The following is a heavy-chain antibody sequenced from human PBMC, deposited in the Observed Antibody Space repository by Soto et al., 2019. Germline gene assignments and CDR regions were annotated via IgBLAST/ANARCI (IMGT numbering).Heavy chain of an antibody. CDR2: IYYSGST. J-gene: IGHJ4*02. CDR1: GGSISSGDYY. CDR3: ARGFWDPYYFDY. D-gene: IGHD3-3*01. Sequence: QVQLQESGPGLVKPSQTLSLTCTVSGGSISSGDYYCSWIRQPPGTGLEWIGYIYYSGSTYYNPSLESRVTISVDTSKTQFALQLSSVTAADTAVYYCARGFWDPYYFDYWGQGTLVTVAS. V-gene: IGHV4-30-4*01.